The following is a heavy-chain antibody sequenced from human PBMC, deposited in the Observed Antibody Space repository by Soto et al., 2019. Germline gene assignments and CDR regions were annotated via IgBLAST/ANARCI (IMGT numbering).Heavy chain of an antibody. CDR3: AKDSPAGFSGWDHDAFDI. D-gene: IGHD6-19*01. CDR1: GFTFSSYA. CDR2: ISGSGGST. J-gene: IGHJ3*02. V-gene: IGHV3-23*01. Sequence: EVQLLESGGGLVQPGGSLRLSCAASGFTFSSYAMSWVRQAPGKGLEWVSAISGSGGSTYYADSVKGRFTISRDNSKNPLYLQMNSLRAEDTAVYYCAKDSPAGFSGWDHDAFDIWGQGTMVTVSS.